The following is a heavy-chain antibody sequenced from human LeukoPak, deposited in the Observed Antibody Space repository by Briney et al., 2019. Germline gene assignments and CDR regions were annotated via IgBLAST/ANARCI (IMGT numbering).Heavy chain of an antibody. Sequence: SETLSLTCAVYGGSFSGYYWSWIRQPPGKGLEWIGEINHSGSTNYNPSLKSRVTISVDTSKNQFSLKLSSVTAADMAVYYCARGRSWYGDSYFDYWGQGTLVTVSS. J-gene: IGHJ4*02. V-gene: IGHV4-34*01. D-gene: IGHD4-17*01. CDR1: GGSFSGYY. CDR2: INHSGST. CDR3: ARGRSWYGDSYFDY.